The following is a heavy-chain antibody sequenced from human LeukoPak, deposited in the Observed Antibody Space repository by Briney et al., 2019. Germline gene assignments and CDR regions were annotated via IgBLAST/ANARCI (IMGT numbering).Heavy chain of an antibody. V-gene: IGHV3-20*04. Sequence: GGSLRLSCAAYGFRFDDYGMTWVRQAPGKGLEWVSDINWTGASTGYADSVKGRLTISRDNAKNSLYLQMNSLRADDTALYYCARGSRGTPGQWGQGTLVTVSS. D-gene: IGHD3-16*01. CDR3: ARGSRGTPGQ. CDR2: INWTGAST. J-gene: IGHJ4*02. CDR1: GFRFDDYG.